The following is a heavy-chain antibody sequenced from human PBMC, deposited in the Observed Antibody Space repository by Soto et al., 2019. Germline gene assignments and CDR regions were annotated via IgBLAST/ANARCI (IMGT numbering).Heavy chain of an antibody. V-gene: IGHV2-70*04. D-gene: IGHD5-18*01. CDR1: GFSLSTSGMR. CDR2: IDWDDDK. J-gene: IGHJ3*02. Sequence: SGPTLVNPTQTLTLTCTFSGFSLSTSGMRVSWIRQPPGKALEWLARIDWDDDKFYSTSLKTRLTISKDTSKNQVVLTVTNMDPVDTATYYCARSRGYSYGPTAFDIWGQGTMVTVSS. CDR3: ARSRGYSYGPTAFDI.